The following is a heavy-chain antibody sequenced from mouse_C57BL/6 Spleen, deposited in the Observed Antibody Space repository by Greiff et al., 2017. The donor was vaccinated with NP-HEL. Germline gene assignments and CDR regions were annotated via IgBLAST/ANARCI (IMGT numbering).Heavy chain of an antibody. CDR3: ARSWDRDAWFAY. Sequence: EVKLMESGGGLVKPGGSLKLSCAASGFTFSDYGMHWVRQAPEKGLEWVAYISSGRSTIYYADTVKGRFTISRDNAKNTLFLQMTSLRSEDTAMYYCARSWDRDAWFAYWGQGTRVTVSA. V-gene: IGHV5-17*01. CDR1: GFTFSDYG. J-gene: IGHJ3*01. D-gene: IGHD3-3*01. CDR2: ISSGRSTI.